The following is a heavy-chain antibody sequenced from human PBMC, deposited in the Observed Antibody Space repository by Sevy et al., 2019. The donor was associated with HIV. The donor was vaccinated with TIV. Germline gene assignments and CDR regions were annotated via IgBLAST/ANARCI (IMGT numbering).Heavy chain of an antibody. CDR1: GFTFSSYW. J-gene: IGHJ3*02. CDR2: IKQDGSEK. V-gene: IGHV3-7*03. CDR3: ARVGRYCSSTSCFKRPYDAFDI. D-gene: IGHD2-2*01. Sequence: GGSLRLSCAASGFTFSSYWMSWVRQAPGKGLEWVANIKQDGSEKYYVDSVKGRFTISRDNAKNSLYLQMNSLRGEDTAVDYCARVGRYCSSTSCFKRPYDAFDIWGQGTMVTVSS.